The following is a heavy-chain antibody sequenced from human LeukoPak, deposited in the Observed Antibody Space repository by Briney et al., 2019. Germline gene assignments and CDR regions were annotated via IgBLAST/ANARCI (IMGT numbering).Heavy chain of an antibody. CDR2: IIPIFGTA. V-gene: IGHV1-69*05. D-gene: IGHD2-15*01. J-gene: IGHJ4*02. CDR1: GGTFISYA. Sequence: ASVKVSCKASGGTFISYAISWVRQAPGQGLEWMGRIIPIFGTANYAQKFQGGVTITTDESTSTAYMELSSLRSEDTAVYYCASEQRGARIYCSGGSCYSDYWGQGTLVTVSS. CDR3: ASEQRGARIYCSGGSCYSDY.